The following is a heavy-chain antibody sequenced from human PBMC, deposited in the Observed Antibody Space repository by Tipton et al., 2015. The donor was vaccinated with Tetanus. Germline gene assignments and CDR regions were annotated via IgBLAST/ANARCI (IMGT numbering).Heavy chain of an antibody. D-gene: IGHD3-22*01. J-gene: IGHJ4*02. Sequence: TLSLTCAVSGGSFRDSYWSWIRQLPGKGLEWFGEINHSGTTYSNPSLKSRVTISVDTSKNQFSLKLSSVTAAYPAVYYCARDVRGCSYDDSGYFNPSYYFDLGGQGTRVTFSS. CDR3: ARDVRGCSYDDSGYFNPSYYFDL. V-gene: IGHV4-34*01. CDR1: GGSFRDSY. CDR2: INHSGTT.